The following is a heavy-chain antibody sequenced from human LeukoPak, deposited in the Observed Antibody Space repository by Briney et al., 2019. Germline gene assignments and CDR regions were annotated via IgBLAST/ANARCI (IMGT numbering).Heavy chain of an antibody. V-gene: IGHV5-51*01. CDR1: GYSFTSYW. Sequence: GASLKISCKGSGYSFTSYWIGWVRQMRGKGLEWMGIIYASDSDTRYSPSFQSQVTISVDKSISTAYLQWSSLQASDTAMYYCARAIGTSQFYFYYGMDVWGQGTTVTVSS. CDR2: IYASDSDT. J-gene: IGHJ6*02. D-gene: IGHD2-2*01. CDR3: ARAIGTSQFYFYYGMDV.